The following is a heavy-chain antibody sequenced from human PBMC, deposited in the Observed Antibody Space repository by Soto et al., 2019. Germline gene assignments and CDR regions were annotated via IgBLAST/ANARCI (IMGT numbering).Heavy chain of an antibody. V-gene: IGHV5-51*01. CDR1: GYTLTNYW. Sequence: EVQLVQSGAEVRKPGESLKISCEVSGYTLTNYWIAWVRQMPGKGLEWMGGIYPGDSQTRYSPTFQGQVAISADKSVNTAYLQWRSLKASDTAIYFSVRQATGYKSKWFDPWGQGTLVTVSS. D-gene: IGHD3-9*01. CDR2: IYPGDSQT. J-gene: IGHJ5*02. CDR3: VRQATGYKSKWFDP.